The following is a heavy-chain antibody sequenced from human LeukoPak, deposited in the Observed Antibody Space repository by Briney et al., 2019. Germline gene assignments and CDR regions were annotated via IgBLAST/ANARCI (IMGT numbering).Heavy chain of an antibody. CDR2: IYSGDRT. V-gene: IGHV3-53*01. Sequence: GGSLRLSCEVSGITVRSNYMSWVRQAPGKGLEWVSVIYSGDRTYYAESVKGRFTISRDTSKNTLYLQMNNLGADDAARYYCSRDLTGTSWSQNDYWGQGTLVTISS. D-gene: IGHD6-13*01. CDR3: SRDLTGTSWSQNDY. J-gene: IGHJ4*02. CDR1: GITVRSNY.